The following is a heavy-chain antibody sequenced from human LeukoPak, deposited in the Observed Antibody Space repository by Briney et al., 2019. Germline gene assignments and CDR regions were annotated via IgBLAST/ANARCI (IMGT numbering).Heavy chain of an antibody. CDR3: AREPGTYIFDY. Sequence: PGGSLRLSCAASGFSLTTYEMNGVRQAPGKGLGWVSYISSSGDSIYYADSVKGRFTISRDNAKNSLSLQMNSLRAEDTAIYYCAREPGTYIFDYWGQGTLVTVSS. V-gene: IGHV3-48*03. CDR2: ISSSGDSI. J-gene: IGHJ4*02. D-gene: IGHD1-14*01. CDR1: GFSLTTYE.